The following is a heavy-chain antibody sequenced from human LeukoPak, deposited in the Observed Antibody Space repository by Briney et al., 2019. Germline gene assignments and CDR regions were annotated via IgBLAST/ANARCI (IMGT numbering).Heavy chain of an antibody. Sequence: GGSLRLSCAASGFTFSNYWMNWVRQVPGKGLEWVANIKQDGSQKNYVDSVKGRFTISRDNAKNSLYLQMNSLRAEDTAVYYCARGNMYSSSWYTYNWFDPWGQGTLVTVSS. V-gene: IGHV3-7*01. CDR3: ARGNMYSSSWYTYNWFDP. J-gene: IGHJ5*02. CDR2: IKQDGSQK. CDR1: GFTFSNYW. D-gene: IGHD6-13*01.